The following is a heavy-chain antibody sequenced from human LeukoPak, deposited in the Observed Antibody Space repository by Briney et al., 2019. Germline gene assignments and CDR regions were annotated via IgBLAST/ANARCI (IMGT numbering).Heavy chain of an antibody. CDR2: IYSGGST. CDR1: GFTFSSYS. CDR3: ARRFTIFGVTYWFDP. Sequence: PGGSLRLSCAASGFTFSSYSMNWVRQAPGKGLEWVSVIYSGGSTYYADSVKGRFTISRDNSKNTLYLQMNSLRAEDTAVYYCARRFTIFGVTYWFDPWGQGTLVTVSS. D-gene: IGHD3-3*01. J-gene: IGHJ5*02. V-gene: IGHV3-53*01.